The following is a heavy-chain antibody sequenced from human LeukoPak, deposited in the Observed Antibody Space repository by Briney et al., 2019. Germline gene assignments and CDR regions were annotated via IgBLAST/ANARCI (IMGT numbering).Heavy chain of an antibody. D-gene: IGHD6-19*01. CDR1: GFTFGDYA. CDR3: ARGGIAVAAPTPIEGMDV. J-gene: IGHJ6*02. CDR2: ISSSSSYI. V-gene: IGHV3-21*01. Sequence: PGGSLRLSCTASGFTFGDYAMSWIRQAPGKGLEWVSSISSSSSYIYYADSVKGRFTISRDNAKNSLYPQMNSLRAEDTAVYYCARGGIAVAAPTPIEGMDVWGQGTTVTVSS.